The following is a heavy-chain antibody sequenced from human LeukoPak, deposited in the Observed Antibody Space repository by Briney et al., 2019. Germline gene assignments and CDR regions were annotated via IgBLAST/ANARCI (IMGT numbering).Heavy chain of an antibody. V-gene: IGHV3-23*01. CDR1: GFTFSSYA. CDR3: EVLLWFGEPKDYYYYYMDV. CDR2: ISGSGGST. J-gene: IGHJ6*03. Sequence: PGGSLRLSCAASGFTFSSYAMSWVPQAPGKGLEWVSAISGSGGSTYYADSVKGRFTISRDNSKNTLYLQMNSLRAEDTAVYYCEVLLWFGEPKDYYYYYMDVWGKGTTVTVSS. D-gene: IGHD3-10*01.